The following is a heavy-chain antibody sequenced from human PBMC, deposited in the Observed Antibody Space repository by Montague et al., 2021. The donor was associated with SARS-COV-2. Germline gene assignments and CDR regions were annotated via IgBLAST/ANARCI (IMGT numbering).Heavy chain of an antibody. D-gene: IGHD1-26*01. Sequence: SETLSLTCSVSGDSISGYYWCWIRQPAGKRLEWIGRVYPSGTTDYKPSLGSRVTVSVDTSKNQFSLKLTSVTAADTAVYYCARDTRRVEESGPWDPNGMDVWGQGTTVIVSS. CDR2: VYPSGTT. CDR1: GDSISGYY. J-gene: IGHJ6*02. V-gene: IGHV4-4*07. CDR3: ARDTRRVEESGPWDPNGMDV.